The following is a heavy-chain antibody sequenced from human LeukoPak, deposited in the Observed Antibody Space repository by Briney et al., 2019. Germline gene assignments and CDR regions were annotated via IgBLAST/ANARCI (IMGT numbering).Heavy chain of an antibody. CDR1: GYTFTGYY. CDR2: INPNSDFT. Sequence: ASVKVSCKASGYTFTGYYMHWVRQAPGQGLEWMGWINPNSDFTNFAQNFQGRVTMTSDKSISTAYMELSRLRSDDTAVYYCARDPRLAGDYGYYGMDVWGQGTTVTVSS. D-gene: IGHD6-25*01. V-gene: IGHV1-2*02. CDR3: ARDPRLAGDYGYYGMDV. J-gene: IGHJ6*02.